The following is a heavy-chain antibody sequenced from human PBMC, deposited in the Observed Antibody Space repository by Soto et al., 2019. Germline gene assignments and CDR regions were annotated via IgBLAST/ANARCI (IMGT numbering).Heavy chain of an antibody. D-gene: IGHD3-10*01. CDR2: IYYSGST. Sequence: SETLSLTCTVSGGSISSGGYYWSWIRQHPGKGLEWIGYIYYSGSTYYNPSLKSRVTISVDTSKNQFSLKLSSVTAADTAVYYCARDSRNRYGSGTNSFDYWGQGTLVTVSS. V-gene: IGHV4-31*03. CDR3: ARDSRNRYGSGTNSFDY. J-gene: IGHJ4*02. CDR1: GGSISSGGYY.